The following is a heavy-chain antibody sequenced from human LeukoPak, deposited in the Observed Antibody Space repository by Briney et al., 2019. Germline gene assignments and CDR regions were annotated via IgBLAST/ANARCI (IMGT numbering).Heavy chain of an antibody. D-gene: IGHD5-18*01. V-gene: IGHV3-23*01. J-gene: IGHJ4*02. CDR1: GFTFSSYG. CDR3: AKDSRYGYRWDCDY. Sequence: GGTLRLSCAASGFTFSSYGMSWVRQAPGKGLEWVSTISGGGVTTYYADSVKGRFTISRDNSKNALYLQMDSLRVEDTAVYYCAKDSRYGYRWDCDYWGQGTLVTVSS. CDR2: ISGGGVTT.